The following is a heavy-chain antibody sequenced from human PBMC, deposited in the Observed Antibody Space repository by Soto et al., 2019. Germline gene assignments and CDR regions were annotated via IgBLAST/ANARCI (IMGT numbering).Heavy chain of an antibody. CDR3: AKHYGDYSIDY. J-gene: IGHJ4*02. CDR1: GFTFSSYG. Sequence: PGGSLRLSCAASGFTFSSYGMHWVRQAPGKGLEWVAVISYDGSNKYYADSVKGRFTISRDNSKNTLYLQMNSLRAEDTAVYYCAKHYGDYSIDYWGQGTLVTVSS. D-gene: IGHD4-17*01. V-gene: IGHV3-30*18. CDR2: ISYDGSNK.